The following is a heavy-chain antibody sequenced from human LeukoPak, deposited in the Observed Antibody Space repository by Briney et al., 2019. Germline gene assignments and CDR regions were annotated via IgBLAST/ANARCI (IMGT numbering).Heavy chain of an antibody. Sequence: VASVKVSCKASGYTFTSYGISWVRQAPGQGLEWMGGIIPIFGTANYAQKFQGRVTITTDESTSTAYMELSSLRSEDTAVYYCARPGLGRDGYNYFDYWGQGTLVTVSS. CDR2: IIPIFGTA. CDR1: GYTFTSYG. D-gene: IGHD5-24*01. V-gene: IGHV1-69*05. CDR3: ARPGLGRDGYNYFDY. J-gene: IGHJ4*02.